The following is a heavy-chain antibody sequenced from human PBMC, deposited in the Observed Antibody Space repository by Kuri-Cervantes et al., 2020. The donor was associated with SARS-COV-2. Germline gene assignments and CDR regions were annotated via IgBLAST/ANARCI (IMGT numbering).Heavy chain of an antibody. CDR3: ARGTTYDIIEN. CDR2: ISWNSGSI. J-gene: IGHJ4*02. CDR1: GFTFDDYA. Sequence: SLKISCAASGFTFDDYAMHWVRQAPGKGLEWVSGISWNSGSIGYADSVKGRFTISRDNAKNSLYLQMNSLRSEDTAVYYCARGTTYDIIENWGQGTLVTVSS. D-gene: IGHD3-9*01. V-gene: IGHV3-9*01.